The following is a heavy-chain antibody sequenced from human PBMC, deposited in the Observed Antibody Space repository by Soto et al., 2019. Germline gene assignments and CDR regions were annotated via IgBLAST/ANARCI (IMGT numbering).Heavy chain of an antibody. D-gene: IGHD3-10*01. V-gene: IGHV1-3*01. CDR3: ARAMVRAQGTDAFDI. Sequence: ASVKVSCKASGYTFTSYAMHWVRQAPGQRLEWMGWINAGNGNTKYSQKFQGRVTITRDTSASTAYMELSSLGSEDTAVYYCARAMVRAQGTDAFDIWGQGTMVTVSS. CDR2: INAGNGNT. J-gene: IGHJ3*02. CDR1: GYTFTSYA.